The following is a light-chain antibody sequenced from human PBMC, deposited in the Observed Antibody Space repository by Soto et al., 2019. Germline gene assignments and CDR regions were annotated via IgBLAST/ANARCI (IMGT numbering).Light chain of an antibody. CDR2: AAS. CDR1: QGMSNY. CDR3: PKYTNVPA. V-gene: IGKV1-27*01. Sequence: DIQMTQSPSSLSASVVDRVTITCRASQGMSNYLAWYQQIPGKVPKLLISAASTLQSGVPSRFSGSGSGTDFTLTISSLQPEDVATYYCPKYTNVPAFGGGTKVEIK. J-gene: IGKJ4*01.